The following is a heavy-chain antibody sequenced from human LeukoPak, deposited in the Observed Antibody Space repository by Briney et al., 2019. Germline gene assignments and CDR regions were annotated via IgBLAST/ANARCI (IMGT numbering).Heavy chain of an antibody. CDR3: AREARGFSAFDI. D-gene: IGHD3-16*01. J-gene: IGHJ3*02. V-gene: IGHV3-64*01. CDR2: ISSNGGST. Sequence: GGSLRLSCAASGFTFSSYAMHWVRQAPGKGLEYVSAISSNGGSTYYANSVKGRFTISRDNSKNTLYLQMGSLRAEDMAVYYCAREARGFSAFDIWGQGTMVTVSS. CDR1: GFTFSSYA.